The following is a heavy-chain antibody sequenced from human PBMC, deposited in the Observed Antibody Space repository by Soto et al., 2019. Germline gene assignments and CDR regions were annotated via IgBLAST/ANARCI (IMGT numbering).Heavy chain of an antibody. J-gene: IGHJ6*02. D-gene: IGHD6-19*01. V-gene: IGHV3-13*04. CDR3: ARDQAVAGTFDYYYYGMDV. Sequence: GVLRLSCAASGFTFSSYDMHWVRQATGKGLEWVSAIGTAGDTYYPGSVKGRFTISRENAKNSLYLQMNSLRAGDTAVYYCARDQAVAGTFDYYYYGMDVWGQGTTVTSP. CDR1: GFTFSSYD. CDR2: IGTAGDT.